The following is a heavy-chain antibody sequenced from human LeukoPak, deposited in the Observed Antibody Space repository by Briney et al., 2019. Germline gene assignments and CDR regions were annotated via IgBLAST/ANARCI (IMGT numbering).Heavy chain of an antibody. CDR1: GYTFTGYY. D-gene: IGHD1-1*01. V-gene: IGHV1-2*02. J-gene: IGHJ5*02. CDR3: ARDPARTYPGVWFDP. CDR2: INPNSGGT. Sequence: ASVKVSCKASGYTFTGYYMHWLRQASGQGLEWMGWINPNSGGTNYAQKFQGRVTMTRDTSINTAYMELSGLRSDDTAVYYCARDPARTYPGVWFDPWGQGTLVTVSS.